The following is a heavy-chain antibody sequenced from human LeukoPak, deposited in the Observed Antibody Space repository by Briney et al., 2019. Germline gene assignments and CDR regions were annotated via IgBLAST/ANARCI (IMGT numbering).Heavy chain of an antibody. Sequence: GGSLRLSCAASGFTFSDYAMSWVRQAPGKGLEWVSAISGHGGGTYYADSVRGRFTISRDNSKNTLYLQMNSLRAEDTAVYYCAKARGTVVPPFDYWGQGTLVTVSS. CDR3: AKARGTVVPPFDY. D-gene: IGHD3-22*01. V-gene: IGHV3-23*01. J-gene: IGHJ4*02. CDR1: GFTFSDYA. CDR2: ISGHGGGT.